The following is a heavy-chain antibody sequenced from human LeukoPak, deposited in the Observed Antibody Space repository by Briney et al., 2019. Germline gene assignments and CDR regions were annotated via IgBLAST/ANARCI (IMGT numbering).Heavy chain of an antibody. V-gene: IGHV3-66*01. CDR1: GFTVSSNY. CDR2: IYSGGST. CDR3: ARDTPNEVSHYGYSPFDY. J-gene: IGHJ4*02. D-gene: IGHD3-10*01. Sequence: GGSLRLSCAASGFTVSSNYMSWVRQAPGKGLEWVSVIYSGGSTYYADSVKGRFTISRDNSKNTLYLQMNGLRAEDTAVYYCARDTPNEVSHYGYSPFDYWGQGTLVTVSS.